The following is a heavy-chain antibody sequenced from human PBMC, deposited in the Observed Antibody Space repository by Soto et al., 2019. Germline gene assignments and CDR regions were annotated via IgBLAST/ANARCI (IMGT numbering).Heavy chain of an antibody. CDR2: ISSSSSTI. CDR1: GFTFSSYS. V-gene: IGHV3-48*02. CDR3: ARDLYGDYSFDY. Sequence: EVQLVESGGGLVQPGGSLRLSCAASGFTFSSYSMNWVRQAPGKGLEWVSYISSSSSTIYYADSVKGRFTISRDNAKTSLYLQMNSMRDEDTAVYYCARDLYGDYSFDYWGQGTLVTVSS. D-gene: IGHD4-17*01. J-gene: IGHJ4*02.